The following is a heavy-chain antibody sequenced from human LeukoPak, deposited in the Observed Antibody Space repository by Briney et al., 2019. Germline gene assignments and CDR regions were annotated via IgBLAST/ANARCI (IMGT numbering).Heavy chain of an antibody. CDR3: AKVRSDYFDY. CDR1: GFTFDDYA. V-gene: IGHV3-9*01. Sequence: GGSLRLSCAASGFTFDDYAMHWVRQAPGKGLEWVSGISWNSGSIGDADSVKGRFTISRDIAKNSLYLQMNSLRAEDTALYYCAKVRSDYFDYWGQGTLVTVSS. J-gene: IGHJ4*02. CDR2: ISWNSGSI.